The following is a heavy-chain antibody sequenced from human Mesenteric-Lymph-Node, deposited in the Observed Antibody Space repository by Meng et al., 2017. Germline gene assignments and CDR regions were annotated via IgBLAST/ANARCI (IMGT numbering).Heavy chain of an antibody. D-gene: IGHD4-17*01. CDR3: ARTNYGDYNWFDP. CDR1: GGSISSGGFY. CDR2: IYYSGST. V-gene: IGHV4-31*03. J-gene: IGHJ5*02. Sequence: HVHMKESAPGLVKPSQPLSLTCTVSGGSISSGGFYWSWIRQHPGKGLEWIGYIYYSGSTYYNPSLRSRVAISIDTSKNQFSLKLTSVTAADTAVYFCARTNYGDYNWFDPWGQGTLVTVSS.